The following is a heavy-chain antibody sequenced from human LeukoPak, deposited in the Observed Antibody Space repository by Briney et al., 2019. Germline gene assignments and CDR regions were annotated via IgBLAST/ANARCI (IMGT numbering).Heavy chain of an antibody. CDR1: GFTFSSYW. CDR2: IKQDGGEK. CDR3: ARDGTAAGLYFDL. D-gene: IGHD6-13*01. J-gene: IGHJ4*01. Sequence: GGSLRLSCAVSGFTFSSYWMNWVRQAPGKGLVWVASIKQDGGEKSYVDSVKGRFTISRDNAKNSLYLQMSSLRAEDTAVYYCARDGTAAGLYFDLWGQGTLVTVSS. V-gene: IGHV3-7*01.